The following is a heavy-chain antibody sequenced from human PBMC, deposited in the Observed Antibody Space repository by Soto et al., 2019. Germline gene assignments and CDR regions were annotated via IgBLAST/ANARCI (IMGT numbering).Heavy chain of an antibody. CDR2: ISSSGGSA. V-gene: IGHV3-23*01. Sequence: GGSLRLSCAASGVTFSSYGMSWVRQAPGKGLEWVSAISSSGGSAYYADSVKGRFTISRDNSKNTLYLQMNSLRAEDTAVYYCARGATSPSYWGQGTLVTVSS. CDR1: GVTFSSYG. CDR3: ARGATSPSY. J-gene: IGHJ4*02.